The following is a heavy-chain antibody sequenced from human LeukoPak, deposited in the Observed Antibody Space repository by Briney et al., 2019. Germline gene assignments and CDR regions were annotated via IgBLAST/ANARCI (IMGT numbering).Heavy chain of an antibody. Sequence: GGSLRLSCAASGFTFSSYTMNWVRQAPGKGLEWVSYISSSGGTIYYADSVKGRFTISRDNAKNSLYLQMNSLRAEDTAVYYCARDLSYCTITSCPYYYYGMDVWGRGTTVTVSS. J-gene: IGHJ6*02. V-gene: IGHV3-48*04. CDR1: GFTFSSYT. CDR2: ISSSGGTI. D-gene: IGHD2-2*01. CDR3: ARDLSYCTITSCPYYYYGMDV.